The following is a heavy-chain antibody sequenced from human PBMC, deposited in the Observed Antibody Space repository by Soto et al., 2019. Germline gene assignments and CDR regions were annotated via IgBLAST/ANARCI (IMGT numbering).Heavy chain of an antibody. CDR1: GFTFSSYA. D-gene: IGHD3-16*02. V-gene: IGHV3-23*01. Sequence: VQLLESGGGFVQPGGSLRLSCAASGFTFSSYAMTWVRQAPGKGLEWVSGISGPGGSTYYADSVKGRSTISRDNSKNTLYLQMNNLRAEDTAVYYCAKSITFGGVIAYTLDYWGQGALVTVSS. J-gene: IGHJ4*02. CDR2: ISGPGGST. CDR3: AKSITFGGVIAYTLDY.